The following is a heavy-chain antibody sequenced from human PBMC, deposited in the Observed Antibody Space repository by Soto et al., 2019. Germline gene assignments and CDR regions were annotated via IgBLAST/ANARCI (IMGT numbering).Heavy chain of an antibody. D-gene: IGHD6-13*01. Sequence: ASVKVSCKASGYTFTSYAMHWVRQAPGQRLEWMGWINAGNGNTKYSQKFQGRVTITRDTSASTAYMELSSLRSEDTAVYYCGGQGTAAGTLYYYYYMDVWGKGTTVTVSS. CDR1: GYTFTSYA. J-gene: IGHJ6*03. CDR2: INAGNGNT. V-gene: IGHV1-3*01. CDR3: GGQGTAAGTLYYYYYMDV.